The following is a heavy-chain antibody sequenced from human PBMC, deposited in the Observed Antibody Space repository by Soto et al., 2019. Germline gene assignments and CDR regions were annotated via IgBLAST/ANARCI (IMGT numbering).Heavy chain of an antibody. CDR1: GGYISSYY. Sequence: SQTLSLTCTVSGGYISSYYCSWIRQPPGKGLEWIGYIYYSGSTNYNPSLKSRVTISVDTSKNQFSLKLSSVTAADTAVYYCAGGGIAALLEDAFDIWGQGTIVTVSS. V-gene: IGHV4-59*08. D-gene: IGHD6-6*01. J-gene: IGHJ3*02. CDR3: AGGGIAALLEDAFDI. CDR2: IYYSGST.